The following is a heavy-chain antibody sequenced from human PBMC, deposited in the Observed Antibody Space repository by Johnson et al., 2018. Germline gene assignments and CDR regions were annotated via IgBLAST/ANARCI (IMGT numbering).Heavy chain of an antibody. CDR2: IYPGDSDT. Sequence: VQLVQSGAEVKKPGESLKISCKGSGYSFTTYWIGWVRQMPGKGLEWMGVIYPGDSDTRYSPSFQGQVTISADKSISTAYLQWSSLKASDTAMYYCARQGSRTYYFDSSGAGAFDIWGQGTLVTVSS. V-gene: IGHV5-51*01. D-gene: IGHD3-22*01. J-gene: IGHJ3*02. CDR3: ARQGSRTYYFDSSGAGAFDI. CDR1: GYSFTTYW.